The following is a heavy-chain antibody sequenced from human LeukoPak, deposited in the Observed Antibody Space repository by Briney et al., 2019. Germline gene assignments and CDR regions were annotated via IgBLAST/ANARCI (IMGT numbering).Heavy chain of an antibody. CDR2: INPNSGGT. J-gene: IGHJ3*02. D-gene: IGHD3-3*01. CDR3: AKARFLEWSGAFDI. V-gene: IGHV1-2*02. Sequence: GASVKVSCKASGYTFTGYYMHWVRQAPGQGLEWMGWINPNSGGTNYAQKFQGRVTMTRDTSISTAYMELSRLRSDDTAVYYCAKARFLEWSGAFDIWGQGTMVTVSS. CDR1: GYTFTGYY.